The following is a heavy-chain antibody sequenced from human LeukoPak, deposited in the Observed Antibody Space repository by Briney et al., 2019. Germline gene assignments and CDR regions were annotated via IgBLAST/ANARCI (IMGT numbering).Heavy chain of an antibody. J-gene: IGHJ6*02. V-gene: IGHV3-53*01. CDR3: ARGYDFWSGYYSYGMDV. CDR2: IYSGGST. Sequence: PGGSLRLSCAASGFTVSSNYMSWVRQAPGNGLEWVSVIYSGGSTYYADSVKGRFTISRDNSKNTLYLQMNSLRAEDTAVYYCARGYDFWSGYYSYGMDVWGQGTTVTVSS. CDR1: GFTVSSNY. D-gene: IGHD3-3*01.